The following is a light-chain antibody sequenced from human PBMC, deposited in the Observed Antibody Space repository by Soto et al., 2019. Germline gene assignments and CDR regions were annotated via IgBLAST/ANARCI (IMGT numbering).Light chain of an antibody. V-gene: IGKV3-15*01. CDR3: QQYSDWPPWT. Sequence: VVTQSPATLSVSPGERATLSCRASENINNRLAWYQQTPGQAPRLLIYGASTRATGIPDRFRGSGSGTEFTLTIGSLQSEDFAVYYCQQYSDWPPWTFGQGTKVDI. CDR2: GAS. CDR1: ENINNR. J-gene: IGKJ1*01.